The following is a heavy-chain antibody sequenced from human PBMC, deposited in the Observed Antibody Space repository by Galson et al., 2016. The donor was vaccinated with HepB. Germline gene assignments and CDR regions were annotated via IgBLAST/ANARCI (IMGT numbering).Heavy chain of an antibody. V-gene: IGHV6-1*01. CDR2: TYYRSKWYN. Sequence: CAISGDSGSSNSATWNWIRQSPSRGLEWLGRTYYRSKWYNDYAVSVNSRVTINPDTSTNQLSLHLNSVTPEDTAVYYCARQYSSPSFYYGMDVWGQGTTVTVSS. CDR3: ARQYSSPSFYYGMDV. CDR1: GDSGSSNSAT. D-gene: IGHD6-6*01. J-gene: IGHJ6*02.